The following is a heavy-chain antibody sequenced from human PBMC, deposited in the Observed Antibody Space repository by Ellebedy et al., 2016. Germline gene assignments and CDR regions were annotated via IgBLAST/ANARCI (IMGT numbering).Heavy chain of an antibody. CDR3: ARDLSSGWYGPGQDY. D-gene: IGHD6-19*01. J-gene: IGHJ4*02. CDR1: GYTFTSYY. V-gene: IGHV1-18*04. Sequence: ASVKVSCKASGYTFTSYYMHWVRQAPGQGLEWMGWISAYNGNTNYAQKLQGRVTMTTDTSTSTAYMELRSLRSDDTAVYYCARDLSSGWYGPGQDYWGQGTLVTVSS. CDR2: ISAYNGNT.